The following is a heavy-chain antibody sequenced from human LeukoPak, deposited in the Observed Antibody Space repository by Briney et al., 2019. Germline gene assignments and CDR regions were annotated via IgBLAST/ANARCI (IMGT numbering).Heavy chain of an antibody. CDR3: AREGRSSSWYFSWFDP. V-gene: IGHV1-69*05. CDR2: IIPIFGTA. D-gene: IGHD6-13*01. Sequence: GASVKVPCKASGGTFSSYAISWVRQAPGQGLEWMGGIIPIFGTANYAQKFQGRVTITTDESTSTAYMELSSLRSEDTAVYYCAREGRSSSWYFSWFDPWGQGTLVTVSS. J-gene: IGHJ5*02. CDR1: GGTFSSYA.